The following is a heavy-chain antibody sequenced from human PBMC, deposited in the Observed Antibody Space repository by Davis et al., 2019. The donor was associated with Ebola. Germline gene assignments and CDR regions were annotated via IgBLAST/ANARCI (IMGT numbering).Heavy chain of an antibody. V-gene: IGHV3-11*04. Sequence: GESLKISCAASGFTFSDYYMSWIRQAPGKGLEWVSYISSSGSTIYYADSVKGRFTISRDNAKNSLYLQMNSLRDEDTAVYYCARGITIFGVVTKFDYWGQGTLVTVSS. CDR1: GFTFSDYY. CDR2: ISSSGSTI. CDR3: ARGITIFGVVTKFDY. J-gene: IGHJ4*02. D-gene: IGHD3-3*01.